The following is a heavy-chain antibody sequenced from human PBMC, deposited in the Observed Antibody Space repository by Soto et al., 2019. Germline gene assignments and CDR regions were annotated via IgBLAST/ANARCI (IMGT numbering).Heavy chain of an antibody. V-gene: IGHV2-5*02. CDR3: ARALGSWGAYYFDY. J-gene: IGHJ4*02. Sequence: QITLKESGPTLVKPTQTLTLTCTVSGFSLNTYGVGVGWIRQPPGKALEWLALIYWDDDKRYSPSLKSRLTLPKDTSKIQVVLTMTNMDPLDTVTYSCARALGSWGAYYFDYWGQGTLVTVSS. D-gene: IGHD3-16*01. CDR1: GFSLNTYGVG. CDR2: IYWDDDK.